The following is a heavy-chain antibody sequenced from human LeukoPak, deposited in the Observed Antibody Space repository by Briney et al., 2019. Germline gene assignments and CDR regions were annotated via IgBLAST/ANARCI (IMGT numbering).Heavy chain of an antibody. CDR1: GGSISSSSYY. J-gene: IGHJ4*02. CDR3: ARPHPSYGSRSYYY. D-gene: IGHD3-10*01. V-gene: IGHV4-39*01. CDR2: IYYSGST. Sequence: SETLSLTCTVSGGSISSSSYYWGWIRQPPGKGLEWIGSIYYSGSTYYNPSLKSRVTISVDTSKNQFSLKLSSVTAADTAVYYCARPHPSYGSRSYYYWGQGTLVTVSS.